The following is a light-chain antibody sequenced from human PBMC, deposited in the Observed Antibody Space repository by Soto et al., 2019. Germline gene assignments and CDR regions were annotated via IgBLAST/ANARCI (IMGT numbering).Light chain of an antibody. J-gene: IGLJ3*02. CDR2: EVS. CDR3: SSYTSSSTWV. V-gene: IGLV2-14*01. Sequence: QSALTQPASVSGSPGQSITISCTGTSSDVGGYNYVSWYQRHPGKAPKLMIYEVSKRPSGVSLRFSGSRSGNTASLTISGLQAEDEADYYCSSYTSSSTWVFGGGTKVTVL. CDR1: SSDVGGYNY.